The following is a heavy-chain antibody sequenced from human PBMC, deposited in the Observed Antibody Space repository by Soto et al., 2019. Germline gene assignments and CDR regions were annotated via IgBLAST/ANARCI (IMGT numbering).Heavy chain of an antibody. Sequence: SETLSLTCTVSGGSVNSGFYYWTWIRQPAGKPLEWIGYIYYSGSTNYNPSHKSRVTISVDTSKNQFSLKLSSVTAADTAVYYCARHHDSWGQGTLVTVSS. V-gene: IGHV4-61*01. J-gene: IGHJ4*02. CDR3: ARHHDS. CDR1: GGSVNSGFYY. CDR2: IYYSGST.